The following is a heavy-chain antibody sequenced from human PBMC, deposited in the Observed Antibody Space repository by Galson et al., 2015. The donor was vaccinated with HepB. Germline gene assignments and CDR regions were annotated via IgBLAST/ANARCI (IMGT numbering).Heavy chain of an antibody. CDR3: TAERYYTFAY. D-gene: IGHD3-10*01. CDR2: IKSKRDGGAT. Sequence: SMRLSCAASGFSVIYTWMTWGRQAPGEGLEWLGHIKSKRDGGATGYAAPVKGRITISRDDSKNILYLQMDSLQNEDTAVYYCTAERYYTFAYWGQGTLVTVSS. V-gene: IGHV3-15*01. J-gene: IGHJ4*02. CDR1: GFSVIYTW.